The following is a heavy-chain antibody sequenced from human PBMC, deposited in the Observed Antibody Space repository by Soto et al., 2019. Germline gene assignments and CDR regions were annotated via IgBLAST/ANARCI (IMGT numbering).Heavy chain of an antibody. CDR1: GGSISSYF. Sequence: QVQLQESGPGLVKPSETLSLTCAVSGGSISSYFWTWVRQPAGKGLEWIGRVDTSGSTNYNPSLKSRVTMSVDTSKKHCSLRLTSGTAADTAVYYGATTALSSSWYHYYYYTMEVWGQGTTVTVSS. CDR3: ATTALSSSWYHYYYYTMEV. J-gene: IGHJ6*02. D-gene: IGHD6-13*01. CDR2: VDTSGST. V-gene: IGHV4-4*07.